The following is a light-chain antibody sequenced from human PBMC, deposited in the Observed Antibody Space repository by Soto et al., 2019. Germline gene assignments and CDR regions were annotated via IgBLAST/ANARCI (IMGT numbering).Light chain of an antibody. J-gene: IGLJ1*01. CDR2: EVT. Sequence: QSALTQPASVSGSPGQSITISCTGSSSDVGTYHYVSWYQHYPGRAPKLMIYEVTNRPSGVSNRFSGSKSGNTASLTISGLQAEDEADYYCISYTGTSSPYVFGTGTQLTVL. V-gene: IGLV2-14*01. CDR3: ISYTGTSSPYV. CDR1: SSDVGTYHY.